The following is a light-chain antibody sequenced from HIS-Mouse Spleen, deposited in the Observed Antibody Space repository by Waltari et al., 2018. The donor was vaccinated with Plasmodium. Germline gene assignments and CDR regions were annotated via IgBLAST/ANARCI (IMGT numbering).Light chain of an antibody. V-gene: IGKV1-39*01. J-gene: IGKJ1*01. CDR2: AAS. CDR3: QQSYSTWT. CDR1: QSISSY. Sequence: DIQMTQSPSSLSASVGDRVTITCLANQSISSYLNWYQQKPGKAPKLLIYAASSLQSGVPSRVSGSGSGTDFTLTISSLQPEDFATYNCQQSYSTWTFGQGTKVEIK.